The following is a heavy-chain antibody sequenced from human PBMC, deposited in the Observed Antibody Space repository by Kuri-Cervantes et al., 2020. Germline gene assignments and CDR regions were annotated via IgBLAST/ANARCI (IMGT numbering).Heavy chain of an antibody. D-gene: IGHD3-10*01. Sequence: SGPTLVKPTQTPTLTCTFSGFSLTTSGVAVGWIRQPPGKALDWLAPIYWDDDKRYSPSLKSRLTITKDTSKNQVVLTMTNMDPVDTATYYCAHSLWFGEFHDYWGQGTLVTVSS. CDR3: AHSLWFGEFHDY. J-gene: IGHJ4*02. CDR2: IYWDDDK. CDR1: GFSLTTSGVA. V-gene: IGHV2-5*02.